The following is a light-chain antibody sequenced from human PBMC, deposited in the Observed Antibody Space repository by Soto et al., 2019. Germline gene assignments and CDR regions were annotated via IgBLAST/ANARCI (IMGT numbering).Light chain of an antibody. CDR3: QKSYNTPLT. CDR1: QTIGTY. Sequence: IEVTQSPSSVAASLVDRVTVTCRASQTIGTYVNWYRQKSGAAPELLIYDASTLQSGVPSRFRGGASGTDFTLTISSLQLDDFATYYCQKSYNTPLTFGQGTKVDIK. CDR2: DAS. J-gene: IGKJ1*01. V-gene: IGKV1-39*01.